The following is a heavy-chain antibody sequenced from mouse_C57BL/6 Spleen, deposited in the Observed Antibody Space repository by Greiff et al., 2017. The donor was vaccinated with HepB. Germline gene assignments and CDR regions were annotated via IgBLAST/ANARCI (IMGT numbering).Heavy chain of an antibody. CDR3: ARDARYYFDY. Sequence: EVKLVESEGGLVQPGSSMKLSCTASGFTFSDYYMAWVRQVPEKGLEWVANINYDGSSTYYLDSLKSRFIISRDNAKNILYPQMSSLKSEDTATYYCARDARYYFDYWGQGTTLTVSS. D-gene: IGHD1-1*01. CDR1: GFTFSDYY. V-gene: IGHV5-16*01. J-gene: IGHJ2*01. CDR2: INYDGSST.